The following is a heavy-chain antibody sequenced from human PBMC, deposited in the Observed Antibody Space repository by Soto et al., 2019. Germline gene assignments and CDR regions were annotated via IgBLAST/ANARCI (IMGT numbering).Heavy chain of an antibody. CDR2: INPNSGGT. CDR3: ARSRGYDIVVVVASVDYYGMDV. V-gene: IGHV1-2*04. J-gene: IGHJ6*02. D-gene: IGHD2-15*01. Sequence: ASVKVSCKASGYTFTGYYMHWVRQAPGQGLEWMGWINPNSGGTNYAQKFQGWVTMTRDTSISTAYMELSRLRSDDTAVYYCARSRGYDIVVVVASVDYYGMDVWGQGTTVTVSS. CDR1: GYTFTGYY.